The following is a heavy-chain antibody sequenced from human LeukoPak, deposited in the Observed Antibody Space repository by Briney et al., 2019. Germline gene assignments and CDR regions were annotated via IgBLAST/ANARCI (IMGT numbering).Heavy chain of an antibody. Sequence: GGSLRLSCAASGFTFSSYAMSWVRQAPGKGLEWVSAISGSGGSTYYADSVKGRFTISRDNAENTLYLQMNSLRAEDTAVYYCARGSAGYHSSYFDYWGQGTLVTVSS. J-gene: IGHJ4*02. CDR3: ARGSAGYHSSYFDY. D-gene: IGHD3-10*01. CDR2: ISGSGGST. V-gene: IGHV3-23*01. CDR1: GFTFSSYA.